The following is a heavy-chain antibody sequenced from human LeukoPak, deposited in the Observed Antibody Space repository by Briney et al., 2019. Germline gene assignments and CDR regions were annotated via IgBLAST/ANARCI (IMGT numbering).Heavy chain of an antibody. CDR2: INPSGGST. V-gene: IGHV1-46*01. D-gene: IGHD1-26*01. CDR1: GYIFTNYY. Sequence: ASVRVSCKASGYIFTNYYMHWVRQAPGPGLEWMGIINPSGGSTSYAQKFQGRVTMTRDTSTSTVYMELSSLRSEDAAVYYCARAIVGATYWFDPWGQGTLVTVSS. J-gene: IGHJ5*02. CDR3: ARAIVGATYWFDP.